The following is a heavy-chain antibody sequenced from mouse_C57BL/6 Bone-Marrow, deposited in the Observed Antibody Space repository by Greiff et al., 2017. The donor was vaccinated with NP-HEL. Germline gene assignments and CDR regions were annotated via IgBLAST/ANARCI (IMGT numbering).Heavy chain of an antibody. CDR3: ARTHGSSLYYFDY. CDR2: ISSGSSTI. J-gene: IGHJ2*01. Sequence: EVHLVESGGGLVKPGGSLKLSCAASGFTFSDYGMHWVRQAPEKGLEWVAYISSGSSTIYYADTVKGRFTISRDNAKNTLFLQMTSLRSEDTAMYYCARTHGSSLYYFDYWGQGTTLTVSS. V-gene: IGHV5-17*01. D-gene: IGHD1-1*01. CDR1: GFTFSDYG.